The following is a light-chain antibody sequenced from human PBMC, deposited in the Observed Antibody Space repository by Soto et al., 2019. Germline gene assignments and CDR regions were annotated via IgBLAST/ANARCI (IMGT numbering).Light chain of an antibody. Sequence: DIQMTQSPSSLLPSLEERVTITCRAGQALNINLAWYQQKPGKVPKLLIYGASRLQSGVPSRFSGSGSGTDFTLTISSLQPEDFATYYCQKWDSAPFIFGPGTKVDIK. CDR2: GAS. V-gene: IGKV1-27*01. CDR3: QKWDSAPFI. CDR1: QALNIN. J-gene: IGKJ3*01.